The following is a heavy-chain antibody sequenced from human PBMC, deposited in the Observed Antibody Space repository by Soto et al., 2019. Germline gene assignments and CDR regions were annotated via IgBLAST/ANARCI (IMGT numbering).Heavy chain of an antibody. CDR1: GYTFTRYD. CDR3: ARERTGTTSMDV. J-gene: IGHJ6*02. Sequence: QVQLVQSGAEVKKPGASVKVSCKASGYTFTRYDINWVRQATGQGLEWMGWMNPNSGNTGYAQKFRGRVTMTRNTSISTAYMELSSPRSEDTAVYYCARERTGTTSMDVWGQGTTVTVSS. D-gene: IGHD1-1*01. CDR2: MNPNSGNT. V-gene: IGHV1-8*01.